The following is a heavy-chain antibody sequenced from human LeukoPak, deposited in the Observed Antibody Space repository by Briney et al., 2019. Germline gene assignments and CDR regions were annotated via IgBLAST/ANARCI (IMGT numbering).Heavy chain of an antibody. J-gene: IGHJ4*02. Sequence: SETLSLTCAVYGGSFSGYYWSWIRQPPGKGLEWIGEINHSGSTNYNPPLKSRVTISVDTSKNQFSLKLSSVTAADTAVYYCARGPKRVTMIVVVITPFDYWGQGTLVTVSS. D-gene: IGHD3-22*01. CDR1: GGSFSGYY. CDR2: INHSGST. CDR3: ARGPKRVTMIVVVITPFDY. V-gene: IGHV4-34*01.